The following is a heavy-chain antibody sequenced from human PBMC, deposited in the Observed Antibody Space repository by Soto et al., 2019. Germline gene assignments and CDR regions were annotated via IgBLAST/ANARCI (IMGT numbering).Heavy chain of an antibody. CDR3: ASPYSSSWIFDY. V-gene: IGHV4-39*01. D-gene: IGHD6-13*01. J-gene: IGHJ4*02. Sequence: SETLSLTCTVSGGSISSSSYYWGWIRQPPGKGLEWIGSIYYSGSTYYNPSLKSRVTISVDTSKNQFSLKLSSVTAADTAVYYCASPYSSSWIFDYWGQGTLVTVSS. CDR1: GGSISSSSYY. CDR2: IYYSGST.